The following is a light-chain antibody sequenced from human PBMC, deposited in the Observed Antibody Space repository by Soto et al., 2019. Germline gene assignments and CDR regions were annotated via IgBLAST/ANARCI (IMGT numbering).Light chain of an antibody. J-gene: IGKJ4*01. CDR2: GAS. CDR3: QQYNNWPLY. V-gene: IGKV3-15*01. Sequence: EIVMTQSPATLSVSPGERATLSCRASQSVSSNLAWYQQKPGQAPRLLIYGASTRATGIPGRFSGSASGTDFTLTISSRQADGIAVYYCQQYNNWPLYFGGGTKVEIK. CDR1: QSVSSN.